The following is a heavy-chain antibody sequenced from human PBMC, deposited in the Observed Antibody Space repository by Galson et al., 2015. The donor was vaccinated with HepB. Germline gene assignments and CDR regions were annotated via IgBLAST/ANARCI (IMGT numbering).Heavy chain of an antibody. Sequence: LSLTCTVYGGSFSTNYWTWIRQTPGKGLEWIGEINRSGSTKFNPSLESRVTLSIDTSKNQFALTLISVTAADTAVYYCARGRNLWFGELLSPPYYYYGMDVWGQGTAVTVSS. V-gene: IGHV4-34*01. CDR2: INRSGST. CDR1: GGSFSTNY. D-gene: IGHD3-10*01. CDR3: ARGRNLWFGELLSPPYYYYGMDV. J-gene: IGHJ6*02.